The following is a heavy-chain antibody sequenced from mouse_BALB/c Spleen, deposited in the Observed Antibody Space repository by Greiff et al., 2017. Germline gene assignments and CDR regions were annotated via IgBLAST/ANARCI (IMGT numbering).Heavy chain of an antibody. CDR3: ARGGYDDFDY. CDR1: GFTFSDYY. Sequence: EVQGVESGGGLVKPGGSLKLSCAASGFTFSDYYMYWVRQTPEKRLEWVATISDGGSYTYYPDSVKGRFTISRDNAKNNLYLQMSSLKSEDTAMYYCARGGYDDFDYWGQGTTLTVSS. V-gene: IGHV5-4*02. J-gene: IGHJ2*01. D-gene: IGHD2-2*01. CDR2: ISDGGSYT.